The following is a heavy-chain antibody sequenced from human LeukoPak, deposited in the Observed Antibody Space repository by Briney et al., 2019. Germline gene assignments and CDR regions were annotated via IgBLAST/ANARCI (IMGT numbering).Heavy chain of an antibody. V-gene: IGHV4-59*01. CDR2: VCYTGST. CDR1: GGSLSSFY. D-gene: IGHD2-2*01. J-gene: IGHJ5*02. Sequence: KPSETLSLTCTVSGGSLSSFYWSWIRQPPGKGLEMIGNVCYTGSTNYNFSLQSRVTISVDTSKNQFSLKLSSVTAADTAVYYCARVQCSGNSCSAHRWLDPWGQGTLVTVSS. CDR3: ARVQCSGNSCSAHRWLDP.